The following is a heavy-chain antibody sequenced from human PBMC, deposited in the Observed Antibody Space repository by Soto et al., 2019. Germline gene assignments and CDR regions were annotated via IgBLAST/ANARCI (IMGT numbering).Heavy chain of an antibody. CDR2: IYYSGST. CDR1: GGSISSYY. Sequence: QVQLQESGPGLVKPSETLSLTCTVSGGSISSYYWSWIRQPPGKGLEWIGYIYYSGSTNYNPSLKRRVTISVDTPKNQFSLKLSSVTAADTAVYYCARDHSGSYSSIRPPTNWFDPWGQGTLVTVSS. J-gene: IGHJ5*02. D-gene: IGHD1-26*01. V-gene: IGHV4-59*01. CDR3: ARDHSGSYSSIRPPTNWFDP.